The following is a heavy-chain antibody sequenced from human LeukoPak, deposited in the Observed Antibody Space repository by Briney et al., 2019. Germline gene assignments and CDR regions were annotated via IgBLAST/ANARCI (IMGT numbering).Heavy chain of an antibody. CDR1: GYSISSGYY. V-gene: IGHV4-38-2*02. D-gene: IGHD3-10*01. Sequence: SETLSLTCTVSGYSISSGYYWGWIRQPPGKGLEWIGSIYHSGSTYYNPSLKSRVTISVDTSKNQFSLKLSSVTAADTAVYYCARDRDYGSGSYYLGYWGQGTLVTVFS. CDR2: IYHSGST. J-gene: IGHJ4*02. CDR3: ARDRDYGSGSYYLGY.